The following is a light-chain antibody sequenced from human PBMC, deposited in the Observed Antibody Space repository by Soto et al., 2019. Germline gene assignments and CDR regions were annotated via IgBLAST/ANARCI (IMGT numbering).Light chain of an antibody. CDR2: KAS. Sequence: DIQMTQSPSTLSASVGDRVTITCRASQSISSWLAWYQQKPGKAPKLLIYKASSLESGDPSRFSGSGSGTEFTLTISSLQPDDLATYYCQQYNSHPLTFGPGTTVDIK. CDR3: QQYNSHPLT. CDR1: QSISSW. V-gene: IGKV1-5*03. J-gene: IGKJ3*01.